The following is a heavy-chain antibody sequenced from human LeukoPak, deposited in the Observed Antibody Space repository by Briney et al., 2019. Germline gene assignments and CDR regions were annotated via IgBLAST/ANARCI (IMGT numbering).Heavy chain of an antibody. Sequence: GASVKVSCKASGGTFSSYAISWVRQAPGQGLEWMGGIIPIFGTANYAQKFQGRVTITADKSTSTAYMELSSLRSEDTAVYYCAKDGDCGGDCGYFDYWGQGTLVTVSS. CDR1: GGTFSSYA. D-gene: IGHD2-21*02. CDR3: AKDGDCGGDCGYFDY. V-gene: IGHV1-69*06. J-gene: IGHJ4*02. CDR2: IIPIFGTA.